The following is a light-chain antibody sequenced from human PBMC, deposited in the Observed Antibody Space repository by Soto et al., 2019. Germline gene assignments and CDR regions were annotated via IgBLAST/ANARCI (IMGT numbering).Light chain of an antibody. CDR2: EAS. CDR1: QTISSW. CDR3: LQYSSHSWT. Sequence: DIKMTQSPSTLSGSVGDRVTITCRASQTISSWLAWYQQKPGKAPKLLIYEASSLESGVSSRFSGSGSGTEFTLTISRLQPDDVATYYCLQYSSHSWTFGQGTKVDI. V-gene: IGKV1-5*01. J-gene: IGKJ1*01.